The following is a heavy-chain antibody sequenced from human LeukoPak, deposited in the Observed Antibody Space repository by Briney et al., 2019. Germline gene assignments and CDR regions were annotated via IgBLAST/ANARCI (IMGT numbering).Heavy chain of an antibody. CDR1: GYSFTSYW. CDR2: IYPGDSDT. V-gene: IGHV5-51*01. CDR3: ARRGGLYGSGSYRFDP. Sequence: GESLKISCKGSGYSFTSYWIGWVRQMPGKGLEWMGIIYPGDSDTRYSPSFQGQVTISADKSISTAYLQWSSLKASDTAMYYCARRGGLYGSGSYRFDPWGQGTLVTVSS. J-gene: IGHJ5*02. D-gene: IGHD3-10*01.